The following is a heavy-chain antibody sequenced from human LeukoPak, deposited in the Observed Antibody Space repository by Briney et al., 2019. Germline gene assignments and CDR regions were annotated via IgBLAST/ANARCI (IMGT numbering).Heavy chain of an antibody. D-gene: IGHD3-10*01. Sequence: GGSLRLSCVASGFTFSGYYMHWVRQAPGKGLLWVSRINGDASSTTYADSVKGRFTISRDNAKNTLYLEMNSLRAEDTAVYYCAGTIRGTYGMDVWGQGTTVTVSS. J-gene: IGHJ6*02. CDR2: INGDASST. CDR3: AGTIRGTYGMDV. CDR1: GFTFSGYY. V-gene: IGHV3-74*01.